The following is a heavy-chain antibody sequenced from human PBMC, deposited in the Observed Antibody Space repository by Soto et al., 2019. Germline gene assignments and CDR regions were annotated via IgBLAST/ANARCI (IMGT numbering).Heavy chain of an antibody. D-gene: IGHD6-13*01. J-gene: IGHJ5*02. CDR2: ISRGSGYI. V-gene: IGHV3-21*01. Sequence: PGGSLRLSCAASGFTFSDYSMNWVRQAPGKGLEWASSISRGSGYIYYADSVKGRFTISRDNAKNSLYLQMNSLRAEDTAVYYCARGTQTIAPGVSWFDPWGQGILVTVSS. CDR1: GFTFSDYS. CDR3: ARGTQTIAPGVSWFDP.